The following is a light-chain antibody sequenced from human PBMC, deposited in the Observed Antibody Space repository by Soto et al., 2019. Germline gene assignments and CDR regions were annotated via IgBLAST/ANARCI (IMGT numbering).Light chain of an antibody. CDR1: QSLSNN. CDR2: GTS. Sequence: EIVMTQSPATLSVSPGERATLSCRASQSLSNNIYSAWYQQKPGQAPRLLIYGTSNRATGIPDRISGSRSGTEFTLTISSLQSEDFGVYYCQQFEDWPTFGQGTKVDIK. J-gene: IGKJ1*01. CDR3: QQFEDWPT. V-gene: IGKV3-15*01.